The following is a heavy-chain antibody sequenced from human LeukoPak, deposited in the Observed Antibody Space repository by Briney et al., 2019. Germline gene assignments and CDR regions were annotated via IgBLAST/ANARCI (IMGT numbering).Heavy chain of an antibody. CDR1: GGSISSGSYY. CDR2: IYTSGST. CDR3: ARDQYYYDSSSAMDV. V-gene: IGHV4-61*02. D-gene: IGHD3-22*01. Sequence: SETLSLTCTVSGGSISSGSYYWSWIRQPAGKGLEWIGRIYTSGSTNYNPSLKSRVTISVDTSKNQFSLKLSSVTAADTAVYYCARDQYYYDSSSAMDVWGKGTTVTISS. J-gene: IGHJ6*04.